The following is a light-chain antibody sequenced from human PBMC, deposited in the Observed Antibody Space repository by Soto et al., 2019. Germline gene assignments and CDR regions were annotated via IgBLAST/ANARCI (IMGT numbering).Light chain of an antibody. Sequence: QSALTQPPSASGSPGQSVTISCTGTSSDVGGYNYVSWYQQHAGKGPKLMIYEVTKRPSGVPDRFSGSKFGNTASLTVSGLLADDEAAYYCSSFAGSDSVVFGGGTKLTVL. CDR1: SSDVGGYNY. J-gene: IGLJ2*01. V-gene: IGLV2-8*01. CDR3: SSFAGSDSVV. CDR2: EVT.